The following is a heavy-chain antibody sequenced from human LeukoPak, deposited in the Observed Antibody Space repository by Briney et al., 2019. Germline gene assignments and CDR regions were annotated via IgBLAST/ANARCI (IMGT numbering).Heavy chain of an antibody. J-gene: IGHJ4*02. CDR3: ARESGIYDSSGSKIVDY. Sequence: SQTLSLTCTVSGGSISSGGYYWRWIRQHPGKGLEWIGYIYYSGSTYYNPSLKSRVTISVDTSKNQFSPKLSSVTAADTAVYYCARESGIYDSSGSKIVDYWGQGTLVTVSS. CDR2: IYYSGST. CDR1: GGSISSGGYY. D-gene: IGHD3-22*01. V-gene: IGHV4-31*03.